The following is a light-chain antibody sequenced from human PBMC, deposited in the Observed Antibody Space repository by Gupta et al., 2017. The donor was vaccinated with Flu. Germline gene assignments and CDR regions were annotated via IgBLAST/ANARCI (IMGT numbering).Light chain of an antibody. CDR1: QDINNW. CDR3: QQDNRFPYT. CDR2: AAS. J-gene: IGKJ2*01. Sequence: DVQVTQSPSSVSASVGDRVTMTCRASQDINNWVAWYQQRPGKAPKLLIYAASSLQSGVPSRFSGSGSKTEFTLTISSLQPEDSATYYCQQDNRFPYTFGQWTXLEIK. V-gene: IGKV1-12*01.